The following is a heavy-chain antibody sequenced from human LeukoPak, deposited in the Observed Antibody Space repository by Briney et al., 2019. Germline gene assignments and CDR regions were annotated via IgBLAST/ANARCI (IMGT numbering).Heavy chain of an antibody. CDR2: IYTSGST. Sequence: PSETLSLTCTVSGGSISSGSYYWSWIRQPAGKGLEWIRRIYTSGSTNYNPSLKSRVTISVDTSKNQFSLKLSSVTAADTAVYYCARAPLYDILTGYSTEYFQHWGQGTLVTVSS. J-gene: IGHJ1*01. V-gene: IGHV4-61*02. CDR1: GGSISSGSYY. D-gene: IGHD3-9*01. CDR3: ARAPLYDILTGYSTEYFQH.